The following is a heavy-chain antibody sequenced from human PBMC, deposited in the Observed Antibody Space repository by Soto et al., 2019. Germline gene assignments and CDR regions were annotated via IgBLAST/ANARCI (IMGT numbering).Heavy chain of an antibody. Sequence: EVQLVESGGDLVQRGGSLRLSCVGSGFTFSVYSMNWVRQAPGKELEWFSYITSDTKTIKYADSVKGRFTISRDNAKKSVYLQMTSPSDEDTVVYFCARSVEGPCDYWWQGTVVTVSS. CDR3: ARSVEGPCDY. CDR1: GFTFSVYS. CDR2: ITSDTKTI. D-gene: IGHD6-19*01. J-gene: IGHJ4*02. V-gene: IGHV3-48*02.